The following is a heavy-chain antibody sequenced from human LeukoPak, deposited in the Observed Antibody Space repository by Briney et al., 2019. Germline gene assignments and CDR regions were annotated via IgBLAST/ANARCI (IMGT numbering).Heavy chain of an antibody. V-gene: IGHV3-21*01. J-gene: IGHJ6*02. CDR1: GFTFSSYS. CDR3: ASVGYCSGGSCYAAEYYYYGMDV. Sequence: GGSLRLSCAASGFTFSSYSMNWVRQAPGKGLEWVSSISSSSSYIYYADSVKGRFTISRDNAKNSLYLQMNSLRAEDTAVYYCASVGYCSGGSCYAAEYYYYGMDVRGQGTTVTASS. D-gene: IGHD2-15*01. CDR2: ISSSSSYI.